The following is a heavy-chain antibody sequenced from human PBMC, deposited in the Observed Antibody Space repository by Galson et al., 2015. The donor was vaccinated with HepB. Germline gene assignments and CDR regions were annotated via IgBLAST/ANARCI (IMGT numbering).Heavy chain of an antibody. CDR3: ARGMGWGVLRFLEWLPLDY. CDR1: GFTFSSYA. J-gene: IGHJ4*02. CDR2: IYSGGST. D-gene: IGHD3-3*01. Sequence: SLRLSCAASGFTFSSYAMSWVRQAPGKGLEWVSVIYSGGSTYYADSVKGRFTISRDNSKNTLYLQMNSLRAEDTAVYYCARGMGWGVLRFLEWLPLDYWGQGTLVTVSS. V-gene: IGHV3-66*02.